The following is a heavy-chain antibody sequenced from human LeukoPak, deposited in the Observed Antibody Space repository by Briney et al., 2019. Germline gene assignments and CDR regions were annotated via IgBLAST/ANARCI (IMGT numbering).Heavy chain of an antibody. V-gene: IGHV3-21*01. D-gene: IGHD3-22*01. CDR2: ISSSSSYI. CDR3: ARDPSYYDSSGYYYFDY. J-gene: IGHJ4*02. CDR1: GFTFSSYG. Sequence: GGSLRLSCAASGFTFSSYGMHWVRQAPGKGLEWVSSISSSSSYIYYADSVKGRFTISRDNAKNSLYLQMNSLRAEDTAVYYCARDPSYYDSSGYYYFDYWGQGTLVTVSS.